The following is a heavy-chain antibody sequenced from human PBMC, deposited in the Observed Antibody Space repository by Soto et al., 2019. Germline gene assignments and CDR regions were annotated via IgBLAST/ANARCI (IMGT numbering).Heavy chain of an antibody. V-gene: IGHV3-30-3*01. Sequence: QVQLVESGGGVVQPGRSLRLSCAASGFTFSSYAMHWVRQAPGKGLEWVAVISYDGSNKYYADSVKGRFTISRDNSKNTLYLQMNSLRAEDTAVYYCARDGQRGYYYYGMDVWGQGSTVTVSS. J-gene: IGHJ6*02. CDR1: GFTFSSYA. CDR2: ISYDGSNK. CDR3: ARDGQRGYYYYGMDV.